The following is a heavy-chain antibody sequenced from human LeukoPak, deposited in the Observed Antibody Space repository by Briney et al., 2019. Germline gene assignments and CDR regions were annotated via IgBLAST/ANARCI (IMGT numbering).Heavy chain of an antibody. Sequence: ASVKVSCKASGNTFSGYYLHWVRQLPGQGLEWMGWINPKSSGTHYAQKFQGRVTMTSDTSISTGYMELSRLTSDDTAVYYCARDALEEVRGVVGSWGQGTLVTVSS. CDR3: ARDALEEVRGVVGS. D-gene: IGHD3-10*01. J-gene: IGHJ5*02. CDR1: GNTFSGYY. V-gene: IGHV1-2*02. CDR2: INPKSSGT.